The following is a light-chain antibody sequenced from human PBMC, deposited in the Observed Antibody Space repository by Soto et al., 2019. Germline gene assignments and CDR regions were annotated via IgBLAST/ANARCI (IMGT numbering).Light chain of an antibody. J-gene: IGKJ1*01. V-gene: IGKV1-6*01. CDR3: LQDHNYPLT. CDR1: QGIRND. CDR2: AAS. Sequence: AIQMTQSPSSLSASVGDRVTITCRASQGIRNDLGWYQQKPGKAPKLLLYAASSLQSGVPSRFSGSGSGTDFTLTISSMQPEDFATYYCLQDHNYPLTFGQGTKVDIK.